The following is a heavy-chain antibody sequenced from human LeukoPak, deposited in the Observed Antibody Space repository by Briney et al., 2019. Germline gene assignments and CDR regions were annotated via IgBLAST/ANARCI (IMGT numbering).Heavy chain of an antibody. V-gene: IGHV4-30-4*08. CDR2: IYYSGSA. Sequence: SQTLSLTCTVSGGSVSGPDYYWSWIRQPPGKDLEWIGYIYYSGSAYYNPSLKSRVTISVDTSKNQFSLKLSSVTAADTAVYYCARGGPYGGYATYWGQGTLVTVSS. D-gene: IGHD4-17*01. CDR3: ARGGPYGGYATY. CDR1: GGSVSGPDYY. J-gene: IGHJ4*02.